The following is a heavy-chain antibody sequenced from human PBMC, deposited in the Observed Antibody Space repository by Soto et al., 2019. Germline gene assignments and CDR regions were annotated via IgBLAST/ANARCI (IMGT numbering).Heavy chain of an antibody. V-gene: IGHV1-3*01. CDR1: GYTFTDHS. J-gene: IGHJ6*02. CDR2: INAGNGEI. D-gene: IGHD3-10*01. CDR3: ARDRWFTTYGMDV. Sequence: ASVKVSCKASGYTFTDHSVHWVRQAPGQGLEWVGWINAGNGEIKYSQKFQGRVTINRDTSASTVYMDLGSLKSEDTAVYYCARDRWFTTYGMDVWGQGTAVTVS.